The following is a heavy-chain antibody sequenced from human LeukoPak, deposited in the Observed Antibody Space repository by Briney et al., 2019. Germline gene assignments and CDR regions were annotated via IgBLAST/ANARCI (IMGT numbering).Heavy chain of an antibody. CDR1: GFTFSTYN. Sequence: GGSLRLSCAASGFTFSTYNMNWVRQAPGKGLEWVSSITSSSSYTFYADSVKGRFTISRDNAKSSLYLQMNSLRAEDTAIYYCARDPCNGNYGDSYYYYMGVWGKGTTVTISS. J-gene: IGHJ6*03. V-gene: IGHV3-21*01. D-gene: IGHD1-7*01. CDR3: ARDPCNGNYGDSYYYYMGV. CDR2: ITSSSSYT.